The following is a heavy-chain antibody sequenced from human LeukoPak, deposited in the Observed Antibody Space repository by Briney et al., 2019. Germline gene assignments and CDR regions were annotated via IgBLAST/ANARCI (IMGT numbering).Heavy chain of an antibody. CDR2: ISGSGGST. Sequence: GGSLRLSCAASGFTFSGYGMSWVRQAPGKGLKWVSAISGSGGSTYYADSVKGRFTISRDNAKNSLYLQMNSLRAEDTAVYYCARDHRYGGLFDYWGQGTLVTVSS. CDR3: ARDHRYGGLFDY. D-gene: IGHD1-1*01. J-gene: IGHJ4*02. V-gene: IGHV3-23*01. CDR1: GFTFSGYG.